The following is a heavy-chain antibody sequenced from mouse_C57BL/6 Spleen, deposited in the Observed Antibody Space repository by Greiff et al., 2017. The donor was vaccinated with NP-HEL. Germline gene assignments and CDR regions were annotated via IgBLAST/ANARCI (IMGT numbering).Heavy chain of an antibody. J-gene: IGHJ2*01. V-gene: IGHV3-8*01. D-gene: IGHD2-3*01. CDR3: AKYIDGYLSFYY. CDR1: GYTITSDY. CDR2: ISYSGST. Sequence: EVQLVESGPGLAKPSQSLSLTCSVTGYTITSDYWNWIRQFPGNKLEYMGYISYSGSTSYNPSLKSRISITRDTAKNQYYLQLNSVTTEDTATNYCAKYIDGYLSFYYWGQGPTLTVSS.